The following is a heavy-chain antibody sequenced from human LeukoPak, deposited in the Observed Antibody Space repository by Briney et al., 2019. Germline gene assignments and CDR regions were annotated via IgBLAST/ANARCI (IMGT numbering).Heavy chain of an antibody. Sequence: PGGSLRLSCAASGFTFSSYGMHWVRQAPGKGLEWVAVIWYDGSNKYYADSVKGRFTIFRDNSKNTLYLQMNSLRAEDTAVYYCARKHYDSSAFDYWGQGTLVTVSS. D-gene: IGHD3-22*01. CDR1: GFTFSSYG. V-gene: IGHV3-33*01. CDR3: ARKHYDSSAFDY. J-gene: IGHJ4*02. CDR2: IWYDGSNK.